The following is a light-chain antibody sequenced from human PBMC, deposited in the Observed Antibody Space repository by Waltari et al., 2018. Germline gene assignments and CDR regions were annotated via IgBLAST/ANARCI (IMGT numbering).Light chain of an antibody. CDR1: RSLLDDNGKSY. CDR3: MQGKNLRA. CDR2: EAS. V-gene: IGKV2-29*03. J-gene: IGKJ1*01. Sequence: EIVMTQTPFSLSVTPGQSASIPCRSSRSLLDDNGKSYLSWYLQRAGQSPQLLIYEASSRFSGVPDRFSGSGSGTDFTLKISRVEAEDVGVYYCMQGKNLRAFGQGTKVEI.